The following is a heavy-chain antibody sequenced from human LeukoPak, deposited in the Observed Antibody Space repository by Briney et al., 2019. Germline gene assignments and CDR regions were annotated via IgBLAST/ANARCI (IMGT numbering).Heavy chain of an antibody. Sequence: PGGSLRLSCAASGFTFSSYAMSWVRQAPGKGLEWVSAISGSGGSTYYADSVKGRFTISRDNSKNTLYLQMNSLRAEDTAVYYCAKATGLRLRAYYYYGMDVWGQGTTVTVSS. CDR3: AKATGLRLRAYYYYGMDV. J-gene: IGHJ6*02. CDR2: ISGSGGST. D-gene: IGHD5-12*01. CDR1: GFTFSSYA. V-gene: IGHV3-23*01.